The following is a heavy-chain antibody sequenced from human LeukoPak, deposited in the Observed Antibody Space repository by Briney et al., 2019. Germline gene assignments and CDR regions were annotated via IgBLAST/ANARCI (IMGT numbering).Heavy chain of an antibody. CDR1: GGSISSGDYY. Sequence: SQTLSLTCTVSGGSISSGDYYWSWIRQPPGKGLEWIGYISYSGSTYYNPSLKSRVTISLDTSKNQFSLKLSSVTAADTAMYYCARAVDYYGSGSYYKRWFDPWGQGTPVTVSS. J-gene: IGHJ5*02. CDR3: ARAVDYYGSGSYYKRWFDP. CDR2: ISYSGST. V-gene: IGHV4-30-4*08. D-gene: IGHD3-10*01.